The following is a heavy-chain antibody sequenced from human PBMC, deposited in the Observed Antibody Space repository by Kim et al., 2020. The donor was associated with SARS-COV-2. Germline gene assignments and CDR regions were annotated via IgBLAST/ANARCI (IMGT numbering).Heavy chain of an antibody. Sequence: GGSLRLSCAASGFTFSSYAMSWVRQAPGKGLEWVSAMSGSGGSTYYADSVKGRFTISRDNSKNTLYLQMNSLRAGDTAVYYCAKVVRIAAAGNSFDYWGQGTLVTVSS. CDR3: AKVVRIAAAGNSFDY. D-gene: IGHD6-13*01. J-gene: IGHJ4*02. CDR1: GFTFSSYA. V-gene: IGHV3-23*01. CDR2: MSGSGGST.